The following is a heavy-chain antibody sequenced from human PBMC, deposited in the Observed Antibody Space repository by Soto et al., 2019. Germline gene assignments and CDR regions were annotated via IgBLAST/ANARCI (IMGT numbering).Heavy chain of an antibody. CDR1: GGSFSGYY. CDR2: INHSGST. Sequence: PSKTLSLTCAVYGGSFSGYYWSWIRQPPGKGLEWIGEINHSGSTNYNPSLKSRVTISVDASKNQFSLKLSSVTAADTAVYCCAGGLVLRFLEWYQNPSYYTGIAVCGQGPSVIVS. V-gene: IGHV4-34*01. J-gene: IGHJ6*02. D-gene: IGHD3-3*01. CDR3: AGGLVLRFLEWYQNPSYYTGIAV.